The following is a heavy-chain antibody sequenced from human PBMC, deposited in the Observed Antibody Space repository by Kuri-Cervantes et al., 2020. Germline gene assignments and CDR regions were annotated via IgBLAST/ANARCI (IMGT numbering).Heavy chain of an antibody. CDR2: INSDGSST. Sequence: GESLKISCAASGFTFSSYWMHWVRQAPGKGLVWVSRINSDGSSTSYADSVKGRFTISRDNAKNTLYLQMNSLRAEDTALYYCAKGQQAVAVFGYYFDYWGQGTLVTVSS. J-gene: IGHJ4*02. V-gene: IGHV3-74*01. CDR3: AKGQQAVAVFGYYFDY. CDR1: GFTFSSYW. D-gene: IGHD6-19*01.